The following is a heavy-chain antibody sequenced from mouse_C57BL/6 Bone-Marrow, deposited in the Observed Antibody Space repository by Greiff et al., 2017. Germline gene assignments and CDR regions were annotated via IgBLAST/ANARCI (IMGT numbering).Heavy chain of an antibody. CDR3: ARWDWDGYFDY. J-gene: IGHJ2*01. D-gene: IGHD4-1*01. CDR1: GYAFSSYW. Sequence: VQLQESGPELVKPGASVKISCKASGYAFSSYWMNWVKQRPGKGLEWIGRIYPGDGDTNYNGKFKGKATLTADKSSSTAYMQLSSLTSEDSAVYFFARWDWDGYFDYWGQGTTLTVSS. CDR2: IYPGDGDT. V-gene: IGHV1-82*01.